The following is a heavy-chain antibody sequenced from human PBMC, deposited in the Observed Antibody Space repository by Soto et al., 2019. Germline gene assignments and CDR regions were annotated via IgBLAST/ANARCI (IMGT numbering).Heavy chain of an antibody. V-gene: IGHV3-15*01. CDR3: TTDDPINRY. CDR2: IKSKADSGTT. J-gene: IGHJ4*02. Sequence: RQAPGKGLEWVGRIKSKADSGTTDYAAPVKGRFTISRDDSKNTLYLQMNSLKTEDTAVFYCTTDDPINRYWGQGALVPSPQ.